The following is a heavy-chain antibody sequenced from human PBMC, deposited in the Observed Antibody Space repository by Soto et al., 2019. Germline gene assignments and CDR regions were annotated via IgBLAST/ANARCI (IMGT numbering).Heavy chain of an antibody. V-gene: IGHV5-10-1*01. CDR1: GYSFAGYW. D-gene: IGHD3-22*01. Sequence: GESLKISCKGSGYSFAGYWITWVRQKPGKGLEWMGRIDPSDSQTYYSPSFRGHVTISVTKSITTVFLQWSSLRASDTAMYYCARQIYDSDTGPNLQYHFDSWGQGTQGTVS. CDR3: ARQIYDSDTGPNLQYHFDS. CDR2: IDPSDSQT. J-gene: IGHJ4*02.